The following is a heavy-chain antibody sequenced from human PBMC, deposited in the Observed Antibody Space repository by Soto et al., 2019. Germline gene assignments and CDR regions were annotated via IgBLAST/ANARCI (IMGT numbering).Heavy chain of an antibody. D-gene: IGHD1-26*01. CDR2: ISWNSGSI. Sequence: GGSLRLSCAASGFTFDDYAMHWVRQAPGKGLEWVSGISWNSGSIGYADSVKGRFTISRDNAKNSLYLQMNSLRAEDTALYYCAKDSHHSFSGSSDFDYWGQGTLVTVSS. CDR3: AKDSHHSFSGSSDFDY. J-gene: IGHJ4*02. CDR1: GFTFDDYA. V-gene: IGHV3-9*01.